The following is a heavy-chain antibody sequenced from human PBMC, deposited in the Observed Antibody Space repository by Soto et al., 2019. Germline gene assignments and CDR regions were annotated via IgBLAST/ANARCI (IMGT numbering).Heavy chain of an antibody. CDR3: AKSAEGSTRSYVDY. D-gene: IGHD2-15*01. V-gene: IGHV3-30-3*02. CDR1: GFTFGNFA. Sequence: QVQLVESGGGVVQPGRSLTVSCAASGFTFGNFAMHWVRQAPGKGLEWLAVMAYDASNKPYADSVNGLFTISRDNYKSRLCLHMSNLRADETAVYYCAKSAEGSTRSYVDYWGHGTLVTVSS. J-gene: IGHJ4*01. CDR2: MAYDASNK.